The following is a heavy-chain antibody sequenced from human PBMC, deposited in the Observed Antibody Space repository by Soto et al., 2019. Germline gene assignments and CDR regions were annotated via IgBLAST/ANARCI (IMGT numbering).Heavy chain of an antibody. J-gene: IGHJ4*02. Sequence: EVQLVESGGGLVKPGGSLRLSCAASGFTFSNAWMSWVRQAPGKGLEWVGRIKSKTDGGTTDYAAPVKGRFTISRADSKNTLYLQMNSLKTEDTAVYYCTTILGYCSGGSCYWGQGTLVTVSS. CDR2: IKSKTDGGTT. V-gene: IGHV3-15*01. D-gene: IGHD2-15*01. CDR1: GFTFSNAW. CDR3: TTILGYCSGGSCY.